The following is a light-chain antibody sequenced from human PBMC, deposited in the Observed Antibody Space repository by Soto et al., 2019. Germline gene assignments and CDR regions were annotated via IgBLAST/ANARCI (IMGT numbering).Light chain of an antibody. Sequence: DIQMTQSPSSLSASVGDRVTITCRASQSISSYLHWYQQKPVKAPRLLIYAASNLQSGVPSRFFASGCGRDFTLTLNSLQPEDVSTYYCRQGYSTPWTFGQGTKVDIK. CDR2: AAS. J-gene: IGKJ1*01. CDR3: RQGYSTPWT. V-gene: IGKV1-39*01. CDR1: QSISSY.